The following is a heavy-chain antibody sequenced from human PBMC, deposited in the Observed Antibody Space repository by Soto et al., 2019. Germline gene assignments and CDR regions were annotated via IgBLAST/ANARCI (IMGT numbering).Heavy chain of an antibody. V-gene: IGHV3-48*03. CDR1: GFTFRNYE. CDR2: INSGGTTI. D-gene: IGHD3-16*01. CDR3: ARYYGAFDY. Sequence: GSLRLSCAASGFTFRNYEMNWVRQAPVKGLELISYINSGGTTIYYADSVKGRFTVSRDDAKKALYLQMSSLRAEDTAIYYCARYYGAFDYWGRGTLVTVSS. J-gene: IGHJ4*02.